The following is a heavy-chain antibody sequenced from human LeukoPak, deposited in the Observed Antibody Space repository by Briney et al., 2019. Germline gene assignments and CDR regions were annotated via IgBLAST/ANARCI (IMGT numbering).Heavy chain of an antibody. Sequence: GGSLRLSCAASGFTFSSFGMSWVRQAPGKGLEWVSAISSTGGTAYYADSVKGRFTISRDDPHNTLYLQMNSLRAEDTAVYFCARGGVDYYGSGTYYLMYYFDYWGQGALVTVSS. V-gene: IGHV3-23*01. CDR2: ISSTGGTA. J-gene: IGHJ4*02. CDR1: GFTFSSFG. CDR3: ARGGVDYYGSGTYYLMYYFDY. D-gene: IGHD3-10*01.